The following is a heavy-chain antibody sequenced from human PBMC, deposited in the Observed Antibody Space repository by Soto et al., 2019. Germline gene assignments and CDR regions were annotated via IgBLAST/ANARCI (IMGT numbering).Heavy chain of an antibody. CDR1: GGSISSGDYY. CDR2: IYYSGST. Sequence: QVQLQESGPGLVKPSQTLSLTCTVSGGSISSGDYYWSWIRQPPGKGLEWIGYIYYSGSTYYNPSLKSRVTISVDTSKNQFSLKLSSVTAADTAVYYCARVLAVAGTRSPRFDYWGQGTLVTVSS. D-gene: IGHD6-19*01. J-gene: IGHJ4*02. V-gene: IGHV4-30-4*01. CDR3: ARVLAVAGTRSPRFDY.